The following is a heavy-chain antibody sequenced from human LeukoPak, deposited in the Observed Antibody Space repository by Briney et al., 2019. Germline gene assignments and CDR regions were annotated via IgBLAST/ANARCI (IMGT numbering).Heavy chain of an antibody. D-gene: IGHD3-22*01. Sequence: KPGGSLRLSCAASGFTFSSYSMNWVRQAPGKGLEWVSSISSSSSYIYYADSVKGRFTISRDNAKNSLYLQMNSLRAEDTAVYYCAKDPASTPYYYDSSGYCDYWGQGTLVTVSS. J-gene: IGHJ4*02. CDR2: ISSSSSYI. CDR3: AKDPASTPYYYDSSGYCDY. V-gene: IGHV3-21*01. CDR1: GFTFSSYS.